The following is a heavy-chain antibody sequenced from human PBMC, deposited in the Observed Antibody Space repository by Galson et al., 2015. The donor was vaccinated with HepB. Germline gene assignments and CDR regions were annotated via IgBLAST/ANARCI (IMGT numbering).Heavy chain of an antibody. Sequence: SLRLSCAASGFTFSNAWMSWVRQAPGKGLEWVGRIKSKTDGGTTDYAAPVKGRFTISRDDSKNTLYLQMNSLKTEDTAVYYCTSLTEQYYDILTGYQGGMDVWGQGTTVTVSS. V-gene: IGHV3-15*01. CDR3: TSLTEQYYDILTGYQGGMDV. CDR2: IKSKTDGGTT. CDR1: GFTFSNAW. J-gene: IGHJ6*02. D-gene: IGHD3-9*01.